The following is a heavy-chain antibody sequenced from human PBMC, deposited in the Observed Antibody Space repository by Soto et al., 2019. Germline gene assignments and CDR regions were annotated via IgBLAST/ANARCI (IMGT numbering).Heavy chain of an antibody. CDR1: GDSINSRSHH. Sequence: QLQLQESGPGQVKPSETLSLTCSVSGDSINSRSHHWGWIRQPPGKGLEWIGSVFYTGDTYYNPSTRSRFAISLATSMPRLSLKLTLGGAAEAAVFFRASGIRIPQDFWSVNYGPFDYLGREPWSPSPQ. CDR2: VFYTGDT. CDR3: ASGIRIPQDFWSVNYGPFDY. D-gene: IGHD3-3*01. J-gene: IGHJ4*02. V-gene: IGHV4-39*02.